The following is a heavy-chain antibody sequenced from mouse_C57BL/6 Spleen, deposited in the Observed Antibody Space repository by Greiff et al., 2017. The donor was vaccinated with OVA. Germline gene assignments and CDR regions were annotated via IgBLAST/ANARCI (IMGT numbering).Heavy chain of an antibody. CDR3: ARKGNDGYSYAMDY. CDR2: IYPGSGNT. CDR1: GYTFTDYY. J-gene: IGHJ4*01. D-gene: IGHD2-3*01. Sequence: QVQLQQSGAELVRPGASVKLSCKASGYTFTDYYINWVKQRPGQGLEWIARIYPGSGNTYYNEKFKGKATLTAEKSSSTAYMQLSSLTSEDSAVYFCARKGNDGYSYAMDYWGQGTSVTVSS. V-gene: IGHV1-76*01.